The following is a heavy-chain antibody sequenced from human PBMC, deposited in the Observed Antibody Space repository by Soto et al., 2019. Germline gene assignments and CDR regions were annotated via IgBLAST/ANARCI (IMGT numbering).Heavy chain of an antibody. Sequence: QVQLVESGGGVVQPGRSLRLSCSASGFTFSDFEMYWVRQAPGKGLDWVSFISYDGSNQYYAGSMKGRFTVSRDNSKNALLLLMNSLRPEDTAVYFCARRTGTAPRFDYWGQGTLVTVSS. V-gene: IGHV3-30-3*01. CDR3: ARRTGTAPRFDY. D-gene: IGHD1-7*01. CDR2: ISYDGSNQ. CDR1: GFTFSDFE. J-gene: IGHJ4*02.